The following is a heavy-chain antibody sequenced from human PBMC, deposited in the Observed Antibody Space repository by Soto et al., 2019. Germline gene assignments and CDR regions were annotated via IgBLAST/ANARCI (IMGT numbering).Heavy chain of an antibody. V-gene: IGHV1-18*01. J-gene: IGHJ6*02. CDR2: ISAYNGNT. CDR3: ARVSQYSYGHYYYGMDV. Sequence: ASVKVSCKASGYTFTSYGISWVRQAPGQGLEWMGWISAYNGNTNYAQKLQCRVTMTTDTSTSTAYMELRSLRSDDTAVYYCARVSQYSYGHYYYGMDVWGQGTTVTVSS. CDR1: GYTFTSYG. D-gene: IGHD5-18*01.